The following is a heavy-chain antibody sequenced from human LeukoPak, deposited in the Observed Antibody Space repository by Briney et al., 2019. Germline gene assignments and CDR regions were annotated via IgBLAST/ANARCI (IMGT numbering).Heavy chain of an antibody. CDR2: ISGTARSA. CDR1: GFTFSDYA. D-gene: IGHD2-21*01. Sequence: PGGSLRLSCAASGFTFSDYAMGWVRQAPGKGLEWVSGISGTARSAYYTDSVKGRFTVSRENSKKTLYLQMSSLRAEDTAVYYCVKDVLRLNYGYFELWGRGTLVTVSS. CDR3: VKDVLRLNYGYFEL. V-gene: IGHV3-23*01. J-gene: IGHJ2*01.